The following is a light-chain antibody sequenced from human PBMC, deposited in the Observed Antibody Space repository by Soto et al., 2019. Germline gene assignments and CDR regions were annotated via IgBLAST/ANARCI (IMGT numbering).Light chain of an antibody. CDR2: DVS. V-gene: IGLV2-14*01. CDR1: SSDVGGYNY. CDR3: SSYTSSSTLVV. J-gene: IGLJ2*01. Sequence: QSALTQPASVSGSPGQSITISCTGTSSDVGGYNYVSWYQQHPGKAPKLMIYDVSNRPSGISNRFSGSKSGNTASLTISGLQAEAEADYFCSSYTSSSTLVVFGGGAKVTVL.